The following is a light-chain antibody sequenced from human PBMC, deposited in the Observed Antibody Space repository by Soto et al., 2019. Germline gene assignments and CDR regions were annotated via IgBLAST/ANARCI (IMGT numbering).Light chain of an antibody. J-gene: IGLJ1*01. Sequence: QSVLTQPPSASGTPGQRVTISCSGSSSNIGSNPVNWYQQLPGTAPQLLIYNNNQRPSGVPDRFSGSKSGTSASLAISGLQSEDEADYYCAAWDDSLNGLVFGTGTKLTVL. V-gene: IGLV1-44*01. CDR3: AAWDDSLNGLV. CDR2: NNN. CDR1: SSNIGSNP.